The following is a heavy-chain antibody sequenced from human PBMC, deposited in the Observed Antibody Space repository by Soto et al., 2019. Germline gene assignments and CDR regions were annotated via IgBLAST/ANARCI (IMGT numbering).Heavy chain of an antibody. V-gene: IGHV4-59*11. CDR3: TRDLDIGHRGYGQSNV. CDR1: GVSIKSHY. D-gene: IGHD5-12*01. CDR2: IHYSGTA. J-gene: IGHJ6*02. Sequence: PSETLSLTCNVSGVSIKSHYWAWIRQPPGKGLEWIGHIHYSGTAGYSPSLKSRVTLSVLRAENQISLRLTSVTAADTAVYYCTRDLDIGHRGYGQSNVWGQGKTVTVSS.